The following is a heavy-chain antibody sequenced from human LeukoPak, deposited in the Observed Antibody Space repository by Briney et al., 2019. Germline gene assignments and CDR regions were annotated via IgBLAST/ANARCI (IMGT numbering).Heavy chain of an antibody. D-gene: IGHD3-10*01. J-gene: IGHJ4*02. CDR2: INHSGST. Sequence: PSETLSLTCAVYGGSFSGYYWSWIRQPPGKGLEWIGEINHSGSTDYNPSLKSRVTISVDTSKNQFSLKLSSVTAADTAVYYCARGLSPRINMVRGVRPPFRGVFDYWGQGTLVTVSS. CDR1: GGSFSGYY. V-gene: IGHV4-34*01. CDR3: ARGLSPRINMVRGVRPPFRGVFDY.